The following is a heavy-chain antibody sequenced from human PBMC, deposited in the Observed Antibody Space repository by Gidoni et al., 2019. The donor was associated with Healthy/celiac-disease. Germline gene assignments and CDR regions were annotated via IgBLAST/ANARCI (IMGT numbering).Heavy chain of an antibody. CDR3: AAGSLGEPFDP. J-gene: IGHJ5*02. CDR2: IVVGSGNT. D-gene: IGHD3-16*01. V-gene: IGHV1-58*01. CDR1: GFTFTSSA. Sequence: QMQLVPSGPEVKKPGTSVKVSCKASGFTFTSSAVQWVRQARGQRLEWIGWIVVGSGNTNYAQKCQERVTITRDMSTSTAYMELSSLRSEDTAVYYCAAGSLGEPFDPWGQGTLVTVSS.